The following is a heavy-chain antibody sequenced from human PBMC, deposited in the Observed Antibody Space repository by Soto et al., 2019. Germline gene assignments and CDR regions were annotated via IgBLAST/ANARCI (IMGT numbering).Heavy chain of an antibody. CDR2: INHSGST. J-gene: IGHJ4*02. Sequence: ASETLSLTCALYGGCFSGYYWSWIRQPPGKGLEWIGEINHSGSTNYNPSLKSRVNISVDTSKNQFSLKLSSVTAADTAVYYCAGPSSDCGGECYYFDCWGQGALVTVSS. CDR3: AGPSSDCGGECYYFDC. CDR1: GGCFSGYY. D-gene: IGHD2-21*01. V-gene: IGHV4-34*01.